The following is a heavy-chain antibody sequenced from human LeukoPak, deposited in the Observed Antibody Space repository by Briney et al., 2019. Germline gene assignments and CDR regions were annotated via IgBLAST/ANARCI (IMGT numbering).Heavy chain of an antibody. CDR2: IYYSGTT. J-gene: IGHJ4*02. Sequence: SETLSLTCTVSGGSISSYYWSWLRQPPGKGLDGIGYIYYSGTTSYNPSLKSRVTISVATSKNQFSLKLSSVTAADTAVYYCANGIAVAGFYYFDYWGQGTLVTVSS. CDR1: GGSISSYY. V-gene: IGHV4-59*01. CDR3: ANGIAVAGFYYFDY. D-gene: IGHD6-19*01.